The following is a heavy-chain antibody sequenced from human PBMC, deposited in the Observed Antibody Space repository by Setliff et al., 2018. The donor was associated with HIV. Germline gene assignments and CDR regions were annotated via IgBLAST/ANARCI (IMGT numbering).Heavy chain of an antibody. D-gene: IGHD2-21*01. V-gene: IGHV4-39*01. CDR3: ARVPVAGANWFDP. CDR1: GVSINRTDHY. J-gene: IGHJ5*02. Sequence: LSLTCSVSGVSINRTDHYWGWIRQSPGKRLEWIGSVSQGGSTYYNPSLKSRIAISVDRSKNLFSLKLISVTAADQGVYYCARVPVAGANWFDPWGLGTLVTVSS. CDR2: VSQGGST.